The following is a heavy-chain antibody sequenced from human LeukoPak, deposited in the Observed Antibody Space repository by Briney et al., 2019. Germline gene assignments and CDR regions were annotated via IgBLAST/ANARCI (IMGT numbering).Heavy chain of an antibody. CDR2: MDPNSGNT. J-gene: IGHJ3*02. V-gene: IGHV1-8*03. D-gene: IGHD1-26*01. CDR3: ARGVGATRPSSNI. CDR1: GYTFTTYD. Sequence: ASVKVSCKASGYTFTTYDINWVRQATGQGLEWMGWMDPNSGNTGYAQKFQGRVTITRNTSISTAYMELSSLRSEDTAVYYCARGVGATRPSSNIWGQGTMVTVSS.